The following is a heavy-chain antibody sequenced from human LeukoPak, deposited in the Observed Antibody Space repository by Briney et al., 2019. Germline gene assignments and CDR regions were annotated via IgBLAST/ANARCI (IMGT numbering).Heavy chain of an antibody. V-gene: IGHV1-18*01. J-gene: IGHJ4*02. Sequence: ASVKVSCKASGYTCTSYGISWVRQAPGQGLEWMAWISGYNGNTNCAQKFQGRVTMTTDTSTSTAYMEVRSLRSDDTAVYYCARDERSSCRGGSCYYFDYWGQGTLVTVSP. CDR1: GYTCTSYG. CDR2: ISGYNGNT. CDR3: ARDERSSCRGGSCYYFDY. D-gene: IGHD2-15*01.